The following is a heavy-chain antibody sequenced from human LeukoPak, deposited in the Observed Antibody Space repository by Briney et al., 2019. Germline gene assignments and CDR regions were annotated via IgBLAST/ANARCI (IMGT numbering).Heavy chain of an antibody. CDR3: ARSYCSGLSCYLFDY. J-gene: IGHJ4*02. Sequence: PGGSLRLSCAASGFTFSSFALHWVRQTPGEGLEWVALIPYDGSNEYYADSVKGRFNISRDNPNNTLNLQMNSLRAEDTAVYYCARSYCSGLSCYLFDYWGQGTLVAVSS. CDR2: IPYDGSNE. D-gene: IGHD2-15*01. CDR1: GFTFSSFA. V-gene: IGHV3-30*04.